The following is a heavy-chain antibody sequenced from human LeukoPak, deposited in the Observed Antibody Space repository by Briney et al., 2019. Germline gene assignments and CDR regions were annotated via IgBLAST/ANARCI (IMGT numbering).Heavy chain of an antibody. CDR1: GFTFSRYW. V-gene: IGHV3-7*01. J-gene: IGHJ4*02. D-gene: IGHD1-26*01. CDR3: ARDEVGGSYAY. Sequence: GGSLRHSCVVSGFTFSRYWMSWVRQAPGKGLEWVANIKEDGSKKDYVDSVKGRFTISRDNAKNSLYLEMNSLRAEDTAVYYCARDEVGGSYAYWGQGTLVTVSS. CDR2: IKEDGSKK.